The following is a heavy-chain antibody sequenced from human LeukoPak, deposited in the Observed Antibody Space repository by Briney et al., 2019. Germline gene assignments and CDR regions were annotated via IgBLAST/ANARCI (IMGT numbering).Heavy chain of an antibody. J-gene: IGHJ4*02. V-gene: IGHV1-69*13. Sequence: GASVKVSCKASGGTFSSYAISWVRQAPGQGLEWMGGIIPIFGTANYAQKFQGRVTITADESTSTAYMELSSLRSEDTAVYYCARNFIAAAGTTFDYWGQGTLVTVSS. CDR3: ARNFIAAAGTTFDY. D-gene: IGHD6-13*01. CDR2: IIPIFGTA. CDR1: GGTFSSYA.